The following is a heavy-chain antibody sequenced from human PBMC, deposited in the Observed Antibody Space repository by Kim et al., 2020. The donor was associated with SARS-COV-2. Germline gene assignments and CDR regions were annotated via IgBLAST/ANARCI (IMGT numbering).Heavy chain of an antibody. CDR2: INPNSGGT. V-gene: IGHV1-2*04. Sequence: ASVKVSCKASGYTFTGYYMHWVRQAPGQGLEWMGWINPNSGGTNYAQKFQGWVTMTRDTSISTAYMELSRLRSDDTAVYYCARGPVDGWLQFYYFDYWGQGTLGTVSS. CDR1: GYTFTGYY. D-gene: IGHD5-12*01. CDR3: ARGPVDGWLQFYYFDY. J-gene: IGHJ4*02.